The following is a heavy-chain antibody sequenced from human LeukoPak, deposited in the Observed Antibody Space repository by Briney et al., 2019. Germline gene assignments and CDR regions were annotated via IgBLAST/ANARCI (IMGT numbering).Heavy chain of an antibody. Sequence: SETLSLTCTVSGASISIYYWSWIRQPAGKGLEWIGRMYTSGSGNYSPSLKSRVTMSVDTSKNQFSLKLSSVTAADTAVYYCARECGDYGDYFDYWGQGTLVTVSS. V-gene: IGHV4-4*07. CDR3: ARECGDYGDYFDY. CDR1: GASISIYY. D-gene: IGHD4-17*01. J-gene: IGHJ4*02. CDR2: MYTSGSG.